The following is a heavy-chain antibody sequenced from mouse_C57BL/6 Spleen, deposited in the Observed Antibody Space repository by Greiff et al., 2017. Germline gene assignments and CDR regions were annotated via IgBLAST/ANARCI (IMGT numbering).Heavy chain of an antibody. CDR1: GFTFSDYG. J-gene: IGHJ1*03. D-gene: IGHD1-1*01. CDR3: ARLRSSEWYFDD. V-gene: IGHV5-17*01. Sequence: DVHLVESGGGLVKPGGSLKLSCAASGFTFSDYGMHWVRQAPEKGLEWVAYISSGSSTIYYADTVKGRFTISKDNAKNTLFLQMTSLRSEDTAMYYCARLRSSEWYFDDWGTGTTVTVSS. CDR2: ISSGSSTI.